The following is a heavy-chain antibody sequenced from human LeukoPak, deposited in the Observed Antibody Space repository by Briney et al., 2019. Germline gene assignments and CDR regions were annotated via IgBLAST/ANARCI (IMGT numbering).Heavy chain of an antibody. D-gene: IGHD2-15*01. J-gene: IGHJ4*02. CDR3: AKKVVVQDATRGGLDY. CDR1: GFTFSSYS. Sequence: TGGSLRLSCAASGFTFSSYSMNWVRQAPGKGLEWVSSISSSSSYIYYADSVKGRFTISRDNAKNSLYLQMNSLRAEDTAVYYCAKKVVVQDATRGGLDYWGQGTLVTVSS. V-gene: IGHV3-21*04. CDR2: ISSSSSYI.